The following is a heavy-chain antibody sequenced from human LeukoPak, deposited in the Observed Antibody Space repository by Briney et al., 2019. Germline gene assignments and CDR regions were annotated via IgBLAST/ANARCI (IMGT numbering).Heavy chain of an antibody. J-gene: IGHJ4*02. Sequence: SGGSLRLSCTGSGFTFGDYAMTWVRQAPGKGLEWVGFIRSQIYGGTPEYAASVKGSFTISRDDSEGVAYLQMNSLKTEDTAVYYCTRDQTPYYWGQGTLVTVSS. CDR2: IRSQIYGGTP. V-gene: IGHV3-49*04. CDR3: TRDQTPYY. CDR1: GFTFGDYA.